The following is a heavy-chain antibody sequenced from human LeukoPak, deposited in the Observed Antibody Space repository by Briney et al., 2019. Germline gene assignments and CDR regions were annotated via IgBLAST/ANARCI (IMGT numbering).Heavy chain of an antibody. J-gene: IGHJ4*02. CDR1: GGTFSSYA. CDR3: AGGTRDDQLSFF. D-gene: IGHD2-2*01. Sequence: ASVKVSCKASGGTFSSYAISWVRQAPGQGLEWMGGIIPIFGTANYAQKFQGRVTITADESTSTAYMELSSLRSEDTAVYYCAGGTRDDQLSFFWGQGTLVTVSS. V-gene: IGHV1-69*13. CDR2: IIPIFGTA.